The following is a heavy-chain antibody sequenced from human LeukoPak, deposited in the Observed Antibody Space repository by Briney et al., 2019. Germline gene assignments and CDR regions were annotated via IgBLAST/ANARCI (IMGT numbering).Heavy chain of an antibody. J-gene: IGHJ6*02. V-gene: IGHV3-7*01. CDR3: ARDGDYGYYYYGMDV. D-gene: IGHD4-17*01. CDR1: GFTFSSYW. Sequence: GGSLRLSCAAFGFTFSSYWMSWVRQAPGKGLEWVANIKQDGSEKYYVDSVKGRFTISRDNAKNSLYLQMNSLRAEDTAVYYCARDGDYGYYYYGMDVWGQGTTVTVSS. CDR2: IKQDGSEK.